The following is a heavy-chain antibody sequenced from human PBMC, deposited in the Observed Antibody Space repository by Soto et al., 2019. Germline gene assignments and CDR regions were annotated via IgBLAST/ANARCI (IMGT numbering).Heavy chain of an antibody. CDR2: MHHTQGT. V-gene: IGHV4-59*01. CDR3: ARVPFVGYFDWLDP. Sequence: SETLSLTCSVSGASISSYYWTWIRQPPGGGLEWVGYMHHTQGTNDNPSLRGRVHMSIDTSMNQFSLRLTSVTAADTAVYYCARVPFVGYFDWLDPWGHGTLVTVSS. J-gene: IGHJ5*02. CDR1: GASISSYY. D-gene: IGHD3-9*01.